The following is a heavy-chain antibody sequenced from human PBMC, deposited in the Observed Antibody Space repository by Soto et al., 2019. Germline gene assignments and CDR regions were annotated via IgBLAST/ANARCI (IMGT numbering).Heavy chain of an antibody. Sequence: ASVKVSCKTSGYTFTNYGVTWVRQAPGQVLEWMGRISPDGGRTSYAQKFQGRVTMTRDTSTSTVYMELSSLRSEDTAVYYCATRDPGQYWGQGTLVPVSS. J-gene: IGHJ4*02. CDR2: ISPDGGRT. CDR1: GYTFTNYG. CDR3: ATRDPGQY. V-gene: IGHV1-46*01. D-gene: IGHD4-4*01.